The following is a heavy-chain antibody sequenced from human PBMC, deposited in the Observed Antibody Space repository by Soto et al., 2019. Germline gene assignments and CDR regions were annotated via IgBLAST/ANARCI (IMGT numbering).Heavy chain of an antibody. D-gene: IGHD5-12*01. V-gene: IGHV1-69*01. J-gene: IGHJ6*02. Sequence: QVQLVQSGAEVKKPGSSVKVSCKASGGTFSSYAISWVRQAPGQGLEWMGGIIPIFGTANYAQKFQGRVTITADESTSTAYMELSSLRSEDTAVYYCARRYSGYRDDYYYYGMDVWGQGTTVTVSS. CDR3: ARRYSGYRDDYYYYGMDV. CDR2: IIPIFGTA. CDR1: GGTFSSYA.